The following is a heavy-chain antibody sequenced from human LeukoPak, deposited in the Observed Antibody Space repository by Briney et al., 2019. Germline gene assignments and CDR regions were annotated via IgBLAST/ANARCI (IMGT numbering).Heavy chain of an antibody. V-gene: IGHV4-4*07. CDR3: ARDVKWELVRWFDP. CDR2: IYTSGST. Sequence: SETLSLTCTVSGGSISSYYWSWIRQPAGKGLDWIGRIYTSGSTNYNPSLKSRVTMSVDTSKNQFSLKLSSVTAADTAVYYCARDVKWELVRWFDPWGQGTLVTVSS. CDR1: GGSISSYY. D-gene: IGHD1-26*01. J-gene: IGHJ5*02.